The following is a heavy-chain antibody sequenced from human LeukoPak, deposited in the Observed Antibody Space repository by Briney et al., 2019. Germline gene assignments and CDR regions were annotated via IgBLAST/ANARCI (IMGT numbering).Heavy chain of an antibody. J-gene: IGHJ3*02. V-gene: IGHV1-2*02. CDR3: ARNYYYDSSGYAMGAFDI. CDR2: INPNSGGT. D-gene: IGHD3-22*01. Sequence: ASVKVSCKASGYTFTGYYMHWVRQAPGQELEWMGWINPNSGGTNYAQKFQGRVTMTRDTSISTAYMELSRLRSDDTAVYYCARNYYYDSSGYAMGAFDIWGQGTMVTVSS. CDR1: GYTFTGYY.